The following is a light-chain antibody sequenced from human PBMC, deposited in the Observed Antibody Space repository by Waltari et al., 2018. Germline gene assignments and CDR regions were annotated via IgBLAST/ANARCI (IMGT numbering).Light chain of an antibody. CDR2: DVN. V-gene: IGLV2-11*01. CDR1: SSDIGGYNY. CDR3: GSYAGHDNHVV. Sequence: QSALTQPRSVSGSPAQSVTISCSGTSSDIGGYNYVSWYQQYPGKAPKLIIYDVNNRTPGVPERFSGSKSGNTASLTSAGLQTEEEADYYCGSYAGHDNHVVFGGGTKMTVL. J-gene: IGLJ2*01.